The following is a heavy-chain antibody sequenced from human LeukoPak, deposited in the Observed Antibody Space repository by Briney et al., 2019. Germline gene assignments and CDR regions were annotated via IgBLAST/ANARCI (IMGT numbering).Heavy chain of an antibody. CDR2: INHSGST. V-gene: IGHV4-34*01. CDR1: GGSFSGYY. Sequence: PSETLSLTCAVYGGSFSGYYWNWIRQPPGKGLEWIGEINHSGSTNYNPSLKSRVTISVDTSKNQFSLKLSSVTAADAAVYYCAVWFGELFDLGPRRANERGVGYWGQGTLVTVSS. CDR3: AVWFGELFDLGPRRANERGVGY. J-gene: IGHJ4*02. D-gene: IGHD3-10*01.